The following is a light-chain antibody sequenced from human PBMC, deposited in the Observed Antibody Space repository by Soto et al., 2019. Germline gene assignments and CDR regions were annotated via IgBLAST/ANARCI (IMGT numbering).Light chain of an antibody. V-gene: IGLV2-14*01. CDR3: SSFTNTITRYA. CDR1: SSDVGGYNY. CDR2: EVS. J-gene: IGLJ1*01. Sequence: QSALTQPASVSGSPGQSITISCTGTSSDVGGYNYVSWFQHHPGKVPKLIFYEVSYRPSGVSNRFSGSKSGDTASLTISGLQAEDEADYYCSSFTNTITRYAFGTGTKVTVL.